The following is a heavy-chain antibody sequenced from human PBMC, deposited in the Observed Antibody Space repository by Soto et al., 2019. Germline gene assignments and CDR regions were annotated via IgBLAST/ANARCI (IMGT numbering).Heavy chain of an antibody. V-gene: IGHV3-21*01. D-gene: IGHD6-13*01. Sequence: GGSLRLSCAASGFTFSSYSMNWVRQAPGKGLEWVSSISSSSYIYYADSVKGRFTISRDNAKNSLYLQMNSLRAEDTAVYYCARLGYSSSWYFDYWAREPWSPSPQ. CDR2: ISSSSYI. CDR1: GFTFSSYS. CDR3: ARLGYSSSWYFDY. J-gene: IGHJ4*02.